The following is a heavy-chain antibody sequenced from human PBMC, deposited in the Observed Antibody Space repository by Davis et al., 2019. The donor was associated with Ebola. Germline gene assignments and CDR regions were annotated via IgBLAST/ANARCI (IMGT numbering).Heavy chain of an antibody. D-gene: IGHD3-3*01. CDR1: GFSLSNARMG. CDR2: IFSNDEK. J-gene: IGHJ6*02. CDR3: ARIRRANDFWSGYTGYYYYYGMDV. V-gene: IGHV2-26*01. Sequence: SGPTLVKPTETLTLTCTVSGFSLSNARMGVSWIRQPPGQALEWLAHIFSNDEKSYSTSLKSRLTISKDTSKSQVVLTMTNMDPVDTATYYCARIRRANDFWSGYTGYYYYYGMDVWGQGTTVTVSS.